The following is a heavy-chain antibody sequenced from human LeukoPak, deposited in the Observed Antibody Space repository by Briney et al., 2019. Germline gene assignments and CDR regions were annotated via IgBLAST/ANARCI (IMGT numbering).Heavy chain of an antibody. V-gene: IGHV4-59*01. J-gene: IGHJ4*02. CDR2: IYYSGST. CDR1: GGSISTYY. Sequence: SETLSLTCTVSGGSISTYYGNWIRQPPGKGLEWIGYIYYSGSTDYNPSLKSRVTISVDTSKNQFSLKLSSVTAADTAVYYCARSYYDFWSGYYTGGGNFDYWGQGTLVTVSS. CDR3: ARSYYDFWSGYYTGGGNFDY. D-gene: IGHD3-3*01.